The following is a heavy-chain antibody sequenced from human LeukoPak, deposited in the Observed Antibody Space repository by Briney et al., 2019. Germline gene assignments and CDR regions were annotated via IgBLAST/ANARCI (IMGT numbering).Heavy chain of an antibody. Sequence: PSETLSLTCTVSGGSISSSSYYWGWIRQPPGKGLEWIGSIYYSGSTYYNPSLKSRVTISVDTSKNQFSLKLSSVTAADTAVYYCARDPTENWNDGYWGQGTLVTVSS. J-gene: IGHJ4*02. CDR1: GGSISSSSYY. V-gene: IGHV4-39*02. D-gene: IGHD1-1*01. CDR3: ARDPTENWNDGY. CDR2: IYYSGST.